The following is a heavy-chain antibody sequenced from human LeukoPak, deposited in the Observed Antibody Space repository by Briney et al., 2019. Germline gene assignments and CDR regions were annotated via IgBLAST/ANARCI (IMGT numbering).Heavy chain of an antibody. Sequence: GGSLRLSCAASGFIFRNYGMHWVRQAPGKGLEWVAVISYDGSNKYYADSVKGRFTISRDNSKNTLYLQMNSLRAEDTAVYYCAKDADSSGWYNDYWGQGTLVTVSS. V-gene: IGHV3-30*18. CDR1: GFIFRNYG. CDR2: ISYDGSNK. CDR3: AKDADSSGWYNDY. D-gene: IGHD6-19*01. J-gene: IGHJ4*02.